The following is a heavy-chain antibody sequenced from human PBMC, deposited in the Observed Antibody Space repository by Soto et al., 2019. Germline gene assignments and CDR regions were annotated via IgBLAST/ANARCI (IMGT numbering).Heavy chain of an antibody. V-gene: IGHV3-30*18. CDR3: AKNAAAAGHEGYYYYGMDV. CDR1: GFTFSSYG. CDR2: ISYDGSNK. J-gene: IGHJ6*02. Sequence: PGGSLRRSCAASGFTFSSYGMHWVRQAPGKGLEGVAGISYDGSNKYYADSVKGRFTISRDNSKNTLYLQMNSLRAEDTAVYYCAKNAAAAGHEGYYYYGMDVWGQGTTVPVSS. D-gene: IGHD6-13*01.